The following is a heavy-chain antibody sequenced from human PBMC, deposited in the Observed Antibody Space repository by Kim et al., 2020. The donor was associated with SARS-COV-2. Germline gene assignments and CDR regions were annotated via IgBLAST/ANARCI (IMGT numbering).Heavy chain of an antibody. V-gene: IGHV1-3*01. CDR2: INAGNGNT. Sequence: ASVKVSCKASGYTFTSYAMHWVRQAPGQSLEWMGWINAGNGNTKYSQKFQGRVTITRDTSASTAYMELGSLGSEDTAVYYCATQRTTVVTPTELDYWGQGTQVTVSS. CDR3: ATQRTTVVTPTELDY. J-gene: IGHJ4*02. D-gene: IGHD4-17*01. CDR1: GYTFTSYA.